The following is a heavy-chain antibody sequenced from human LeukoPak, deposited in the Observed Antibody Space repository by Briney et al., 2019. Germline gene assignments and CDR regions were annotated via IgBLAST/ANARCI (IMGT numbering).Heavy chain of an antibody. D-gene: IGHD3-22*01. Sequence: GESLKISCKGSGFNFTAYWIAWVRQMPGKGLEWMGISHPINSDTKYSPSFQGQVTISADKSSSTAYLQWNSLKASDTAMYYCARHQYYYDSSGNYGSFDSWGQGTLVTVSS. J-gene: IGHJ5*01. CDR3: ARHQYYYDSSGNYGSFDS. CDR2: SHPINSDT. V-gene: IGHV5-51*01. CDR1: GFNFTAYW.